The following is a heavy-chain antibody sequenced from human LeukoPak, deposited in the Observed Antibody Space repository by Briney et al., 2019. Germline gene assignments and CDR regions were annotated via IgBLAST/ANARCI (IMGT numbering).Heavy chain of an antibody. CDR3: ARAVTPYYYGMDV. J-gene: IGHJ6*02. Sequence: SETLSLTCTVSGGSISSRSHYWCWIRQPPGKGLEWIGEIYHSGSTNYNPSLKSRVTISVDKSKNQFSLKLSSVTAADTAVYYCARAVTPYYYGMDVWGQGTTVTVSS. D-gene: IGHD4-17*01. CDR1: GGSISSRSHY. V-gene: IGHV4-39*07. CDR2: IYHSGST.